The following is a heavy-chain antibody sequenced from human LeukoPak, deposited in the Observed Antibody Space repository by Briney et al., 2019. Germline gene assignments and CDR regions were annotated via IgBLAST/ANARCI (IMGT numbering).Heavy chain of an antibody. V-gene: IGHV1-69*13. J-gene: IGHJ3*02. CDR1: GYTLTELS. CDR2: IIPIFGTA. CDR3: AREAARPRGFDI. Sequence: ASVKVSCKVSGYTLTELSMHWVRQAPGQGLEWMGGIIPIFGTANYAQKFQGRVTITADESTSTAYMELSSLRSEDTAVYYCAREAARPRGFDIWGQGTMVTVSS. D-gene: IGHD6-6*01.